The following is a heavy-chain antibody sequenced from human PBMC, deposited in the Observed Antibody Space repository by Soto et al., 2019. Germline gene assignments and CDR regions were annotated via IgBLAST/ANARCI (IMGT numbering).Heavy chain of an antibody. CDR2: INHSGST. Sequence: QVQLQQWGAGLLKPSETLSLTCAVYGGSFSGYYWSWIRQPPGKGLEWIGEINHSGSTNYNPSLKSRVTLSVDTSKNQFSLKLSSVTAADTALYYCARDYGKVDIVVVPASNWFDPWGQGTLVTVSS. V-gene: IGHV4-34*01. D-gene: IGHD2-2*03. CDR1: GGSFSGYY. J-gene: IGHJ5*02. CDR3: ARDYGKVDIVVVPASNWFDP.